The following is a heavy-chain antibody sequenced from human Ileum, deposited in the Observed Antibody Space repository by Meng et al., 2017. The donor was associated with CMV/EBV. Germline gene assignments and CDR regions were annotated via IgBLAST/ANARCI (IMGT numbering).Heavy chain of an antibody. CDR1: GYTFNNYD. J-gene: IGHJ6*02. CDR2: ISTYNGNR. Sequence: ASVKVTCMASGYTFNNYDIAWVRQAPGQGLEWMGLISTYNGNRNYAGRLQGRVTMYAERLQGRVTMTTDTSTRTAYMEMRSLRSDDTAVYYCARVVVVPSDYYTMDVWGQGTPVTVSS. CDR3: ARVVVVPSDYYTMDV. D-gene: IGHD2-2*01. V-gene: IGHV1-18*01.